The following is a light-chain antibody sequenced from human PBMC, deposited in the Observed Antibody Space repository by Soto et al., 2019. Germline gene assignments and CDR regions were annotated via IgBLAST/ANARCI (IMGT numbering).Light chain of an antibody. V-gene: IGKV3-20*01. CDR3: QQYCSSPPYT. Sequence: EIVLTQSPGTLSLSPGERATLSCRASQSVSGSYLAWYQQKPGQSPRLLIYGSSHRATGIPDRFSGSGSGTDFTLTISRVEPEDFAVYYCQQYCSSPPYTFGQGTKLEIK. J-gene: IGKJ2*01. CDR2: GSS. CDR1: QSVSGSY.